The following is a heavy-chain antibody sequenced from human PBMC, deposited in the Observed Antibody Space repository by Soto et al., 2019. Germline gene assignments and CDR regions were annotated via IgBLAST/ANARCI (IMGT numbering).Heavy chain of an antibody. CDR3: ARVMDTAMASDY. CDR1: GYTFTSYD. D-gene: IGHD5-18*01. J-gene: IGHJ4*02. V-gene: IGHV1-8*01. CDR2: MNPNSGNT. Sequence: VASVKVSCKASGYTFTSYDINWVRQATGQGLEWMGWMNPNSGNTGYAQKFQGRVTMTRNTSISTAYMELSSLRSEDTAVYYCARVMDTAMASDYWGQGTLVTVSS.